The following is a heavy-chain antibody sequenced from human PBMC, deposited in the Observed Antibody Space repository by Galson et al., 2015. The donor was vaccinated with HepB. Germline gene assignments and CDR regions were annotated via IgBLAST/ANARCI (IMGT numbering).Heavy chain of an antibody. CDR1: GFTFSNYA. CDR3: ARSMIVIGGGFDY. CDR2: ISYDGSNK. Sequence: SLRLSCAASGFTFSNYAMHWVRQAPGKGLEWVAVISYDGSNKYYADSVKGRLTISRDNSKNTLYLQMNSLRAEDTAVYYCARSMIVIGGGFDYWGQGTLVTVSS. V-gene: IGHV3-30-3*01. D-gene: IGHD3-22*01. J-gene: IGHJ4*02.